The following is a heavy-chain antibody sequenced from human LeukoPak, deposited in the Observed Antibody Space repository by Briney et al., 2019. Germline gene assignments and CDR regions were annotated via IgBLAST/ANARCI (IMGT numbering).Heavy chain of an antibody. V-gene: IGHV4-34*11. CDR3: AREDYGSGHFDY. CDR1: GGSFSGYY. CDR2: IYYSGST. J-gene: IGHJ4*02. D-gene: IGHD3-10*01. Sequence: SETLSLTCAVYGGSFSGYYWGWIRQPPGKGLEWIGSIYYSGSTQYNPSLKSRVTVSLDTSTTQFSLNLTSVTAADTAIYFCAREDYGSGHFDYWGQGTLVTVSS.